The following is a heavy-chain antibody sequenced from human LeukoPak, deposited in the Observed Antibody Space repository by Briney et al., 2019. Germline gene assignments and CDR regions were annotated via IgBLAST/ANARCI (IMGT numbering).Heavy chain of an antibody. CDR3: ARNSSSSSPPERYNWFDH. D-gene: IGHD6-6*01. CDR1: GYSIGTDYY. CDR2: IYNSGST. V-gene: IGHV4-38-2*02. J-gene: IGHJ5*02. Sequence: SETLSLTCTVSGYSIGTDYYWGWIRPPPGKGLEWIGSIYNSGSTYYNPSLKSRITISVDTSKNQFSLKLSSVTAADTAVYYCARNSSSSSPPERYNWFDHWGQGTLVTVSS.